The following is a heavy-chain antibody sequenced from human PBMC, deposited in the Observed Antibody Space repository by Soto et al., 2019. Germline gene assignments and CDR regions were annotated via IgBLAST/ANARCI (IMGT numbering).Heavy chain of an antibody. CDR3: ARAGYDILTGYYNGWFDP. J-gene: IGHJ5*02. Sequence: SETLSLTCTVSGGSISSYYWSWIRQPPGKGLEWIGYIFYSGSTNYNPSLKSRVTISVDTSKNHFSLKLSSVTAADTAVYYCARAGYDILTGYYNGWFDPWGQGTLVTVSS. D-gene: IGHD3-9*01. CDR1: GGSISSYY. CDR2: IFYSGST. V-gene: IGHV4-59*01.